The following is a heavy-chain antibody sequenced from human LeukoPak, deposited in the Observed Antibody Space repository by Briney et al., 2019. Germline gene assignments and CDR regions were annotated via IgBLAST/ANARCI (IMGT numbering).Heavy chain of an antibody. J-gene: IGHJ6*02. Sequence: GGSLRLSCAASGFTFSSYWMSWVRQAPGKGLEWVANIKQDGSEKYYVDSVKGRFTISRDNAKNSLYLQMNSLRAEDTAVYYCARVDTVMVRYYYYGMDVWGQGTTVTVSS. CDR3: ARVDTVMVRYYYYGMDV. V-gene: IGHV3-7*01. D-gene: IGHD5-18*01. CDR2: IKQDGSEK. CDR1: GFTFSSYW.